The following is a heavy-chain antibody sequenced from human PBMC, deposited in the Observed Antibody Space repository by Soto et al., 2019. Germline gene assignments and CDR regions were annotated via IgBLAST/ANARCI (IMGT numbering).Heavy chain of an antibody. CDR3: ARGAPPRRVVVPAAMRSDYYYYYYMDV. J-gene: IGHJ6*03. D-gene: IGHD2-2*01. Sequence: SETLSLTCAVYGGSFSGYYWSWIRQPPGKGLEWIGEINHSGSTNYNPSLKSRVTISVDTSKNQFSLKLSSVTAADTAVYYCARGAPPRRVVVPAAMRSDYYYYYYMDVWGKGTTVTVSS. CDR1: GGSFSGYY. V-gene: IGHV4-34*01. CDR2: INHSGST.